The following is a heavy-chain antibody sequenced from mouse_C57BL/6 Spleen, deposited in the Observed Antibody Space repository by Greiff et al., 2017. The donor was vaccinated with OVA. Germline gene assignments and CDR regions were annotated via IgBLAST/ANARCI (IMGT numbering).Heavy chain of an antibody. CDR1: GFTFSSYA. CDR3: TRGNYDYGFAY. J-gene: IGHJ2*01. Sequence: EVKLVESGEGLVKPGGSLKLSCAASGFTFSSYAMSWVRQTPETRLEWVAYISSGGDYIYYADTVKGRFTISRDNARNTLYLLMSSLKSEDTAMYYCTRGNYDYGFAYWGQGTTLTVSS. CDR2: ISSGGDYI. D-gene: IGHD2-4*01. V-gene: IGHV5-9-1*02.